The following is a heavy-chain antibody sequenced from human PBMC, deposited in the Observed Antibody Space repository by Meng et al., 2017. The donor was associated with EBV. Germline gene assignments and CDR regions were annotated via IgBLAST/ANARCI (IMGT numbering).Heavy chain of an antibody. Sequence: QVQLQQSGAEGKKPGSSVKFSCRTSGGTFRSDAVSWVRQAPGQGLEWMGGLIPMSGAPHYAQKFQDRVTIIADESTSTHSMELNNLRFEDTAMYYCASESGRGFTPDYWGQGTLVTVAS. CDR1: GGTFRSDA. V-gene: IGHV1-69*01. D-gene: IGHD3-10*01. CDR3: ASESGRGFTPDY. CDR2: LIPMSGAP. J-gene: IGHJ4*02.